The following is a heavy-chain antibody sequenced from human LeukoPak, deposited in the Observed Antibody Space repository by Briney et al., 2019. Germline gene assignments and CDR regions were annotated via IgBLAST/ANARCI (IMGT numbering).Heavy chain of an antibody. V-gene: IGHV3-30*18. CDR1: GFAFSSYG. CDR2: ISYDGRNE. Sequence: GGSLRLSCVASGFAFSSYGMHWVRQAPGKGLEWVVVISYDGRNEYYADSVKGRFTISRDNSKNTLYLQMNSLRAEDTAVYYCAKDYSGYYSYFDYWGQGTLVTVSS. J-gene: IGHJ4*02. D-gene: IGHD3-22*01. CDR3: AKDYSGYYSYFDY.